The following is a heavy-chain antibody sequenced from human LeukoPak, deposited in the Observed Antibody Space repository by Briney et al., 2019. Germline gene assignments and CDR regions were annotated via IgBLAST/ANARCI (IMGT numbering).Heavy chain of an antibody. CDR3: ARDRYCSGGSCSTFQH. CDR1: GFTFSSYW. J-gene: IGHJ1*01. V-gene: IGHV3-74*01. D-gene: IGHD2-15*01. CDR2: INSGGSST. Sequence: PGGSLRLSCAASGFTFSSYWMHWVRQAPGKGLVGVSRINSGGSSTSYADSVKGRFTISRDNAKNTLYLQMNSLRAEDTAVYYCARDRYCSGGSCSTFQHWGQGTLVTVSS.